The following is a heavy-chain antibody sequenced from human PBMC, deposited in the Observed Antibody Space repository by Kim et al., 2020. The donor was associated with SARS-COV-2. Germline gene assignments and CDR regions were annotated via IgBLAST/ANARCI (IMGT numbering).Heavy chain of an antibody. Sequence: SVKVSCKASGGTFSSYAISWVRQAPGQGLEWMGRIIPILGIANYAQKFQGRVTITADKSTSTAYMELSSLRSEDTAVYYCATSSAIGIVGAKGYYYMDVWGKGTTVTVSS. V-gene: IGHV1-69*04. CDR3: ATSSAIGIVGAKGYYYMDV. CDR2: IIPILGIA. CDR1: GGTFSSYA. D-gene: IGHD1-26*01. J-gene: IGHJ6*03.